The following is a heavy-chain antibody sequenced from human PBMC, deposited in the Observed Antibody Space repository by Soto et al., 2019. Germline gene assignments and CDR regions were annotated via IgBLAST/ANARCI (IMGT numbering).Heavy chain of an antibody. V-gene: IGHV1-2*04. CDR2: INPNSGGT. CDR3: ARDSAVRSYDILTGYSYYFDY. CDR1: GYTFTGYY. J-gene: IGHJ4*02. D-gene: IGHD3-9*01. Sequence: ASVKVSCKASGYTFTGYYMHWVRQAPGQGLEWMGWINPNSGGTNYAQKFQGWVTMTRDTSISTAYMELSRLRSDDTAVYYCARDSAVRSYDILTGYSYYFDYWGQGTLVTVSS.